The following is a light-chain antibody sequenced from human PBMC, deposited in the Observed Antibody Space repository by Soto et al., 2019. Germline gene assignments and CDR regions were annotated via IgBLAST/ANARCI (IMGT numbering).Light chain of an antibody. V-gene: IGKV3-15*01. Sequence: EILMTQSPGTLSVSPGERATLSCRASQSVSSDLAWYQQKPGQAPRLLIYGASTRAPDIPDRFSGSGSGTEVTLTISSLQSEDFAVYYCQQYNNWHTFGQGTKLEIK. CDR1: QSVSSD. J-gene: IGKJ2*01. CDR3: QQYNNWHT. CDR2: GAS.